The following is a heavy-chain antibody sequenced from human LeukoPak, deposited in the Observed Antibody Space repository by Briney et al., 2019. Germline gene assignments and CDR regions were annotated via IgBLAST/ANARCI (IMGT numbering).Heavy chain of an antibody. Sequence: ASVKVSCKASGYTFTGYYMHWVRQAPGQGLEWMGWINPNSGDTNYAQKFQGRVTMTRDTSISTAYMELSRLRSDDTAVYYCARLDAIAVAGGCLDYWGQGTLVTVSS. CDR3: ARLDAIAVAGGCLDY. CDR1: GYTFTGYY. CDR2: INPNSGDT. V-gene: IGHV1-2*02. J-gene: IGHJ4*02. D-gene: IGHD6-19*01.